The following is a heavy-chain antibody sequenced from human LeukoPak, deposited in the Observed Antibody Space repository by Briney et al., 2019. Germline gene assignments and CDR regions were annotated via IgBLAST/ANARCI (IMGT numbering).Heavy chain of an antibody. CDR1: GGSISSYY. Sequence: PSETLSLTCTVPGGSISSYYWSWIRQPPARGLEWIGYIYYSGSTNYNPSLKSRVTLSVDRSQNQYSLKLSSVAAADTSGYCCARAGGVGWFDPWGQGTLVTVSS. CDR3: ARAGGVGWFDP. CDR2: IYYSGST. V-gene: IGHV4-59*12. D-gene: IGHD2-8*02. J-gene: IGHJ5*02.